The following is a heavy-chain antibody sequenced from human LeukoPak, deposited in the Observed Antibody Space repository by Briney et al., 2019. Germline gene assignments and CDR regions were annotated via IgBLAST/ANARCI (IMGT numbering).Heavy chain of an antibody. J-gene: IGHJ4*02. Sequence: SQTLSLTCTVSGGSISSGDYYWSWIRQPPGKGLEWIGYIYYSGSTYYNPSLKSRVTISVDTSKNQFSLKLSSVTAADTAVYYCARDLESLYSGAIDGYWGQGTLVTVSS. CDR1: GGSISSGDYY. D-gene: IGHD1-26*01. V-gene: IGHV4-30-4*08. CDR2: IYYSGST. CDR3: ARDLESLYSGAIDGY.